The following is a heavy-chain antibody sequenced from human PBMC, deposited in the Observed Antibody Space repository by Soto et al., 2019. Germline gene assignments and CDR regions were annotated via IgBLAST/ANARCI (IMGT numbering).Heavy chain of an antibody. CDR1: GGTLSNYG. V-gene: IGHV1-69*12. D-gene: IGHD4-17*01. Sequence: QVQLVQSGAEVKKPGSSVRVSCKASGGTLSNYGISWVRQAPGQGLEWMGGIIPVFGTANYAQKFQGRVTITADESKSTVYMDVTSLRSGDTAGYYCSRGDATKIVVTTYYAMDVWGQGTTVSVSS. CDR3: SRGDATKIVVTTYYAMDV. CDR2: IIPVFGTA. J-gene: IGHJ6*02.